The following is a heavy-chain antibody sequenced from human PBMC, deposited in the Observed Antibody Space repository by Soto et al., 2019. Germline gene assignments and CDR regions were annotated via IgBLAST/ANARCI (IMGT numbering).Heavy chain of an antibody. CDR2: ISDDGSNK. J-gene: IGHJ4*02. V-gene: IGHV3-30*18. CDR1: GFTFSGYG. CDR3: AKDYGSGSYLFDS. D-gene: IGHD3-10*01. Sequence: QVQLVEDGGGVVQPGRSLRLSCAASGFTFSGYGIHWVRQAPGKGLEWVAIISDDGSNKYYADPVKGRFTISRDNSKNTLYLQMNSPRPEDTAVYYCAKDYGSGSYLFDSWGQGTLVTVSS.